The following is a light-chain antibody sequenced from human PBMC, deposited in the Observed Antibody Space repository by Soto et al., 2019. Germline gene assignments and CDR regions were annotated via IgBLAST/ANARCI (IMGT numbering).Light chain of an antibody. CDR3: CSYTTSNTRQIV. V-gene: IGLV2-14*01. CDR2: DVT. Sequence: QSALTRPASVYGSPGQAIPISCTGTSSEVDGYNYVSWYQQQPGKAPKFMIYDVTNRPSGVSNRFSGSKSGNTASLTISGLQADDEADYYCCSYTTSNTRQIVFGTGTKVTVL. CDR1: SSEVDGYNY. J-gene: IGLJ1*01.